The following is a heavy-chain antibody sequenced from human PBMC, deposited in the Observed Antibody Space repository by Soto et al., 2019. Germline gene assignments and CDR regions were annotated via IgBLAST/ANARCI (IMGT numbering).Heavy chain of an antibody. V-gene: IGHV1-2*04. CDR3: ARSFEVAAAGTEYFDY. CDR1: GYTFTGYY. Sequence: QVQLVQSGAEVKKPGASVKVSCKASGYTFTGYYMHWVRQAPGQGLEWMGWINPNSGGTNYAQKFQGWVTMTRDTSLSTAYMELSRLRSDDTAVYYCARSFEVAAAGTEYFDYWGQGTLVTVSS. CDR2: INPNSGGT. J-gene: IGHJ4*02. D-gene: IGHD6-13*01.